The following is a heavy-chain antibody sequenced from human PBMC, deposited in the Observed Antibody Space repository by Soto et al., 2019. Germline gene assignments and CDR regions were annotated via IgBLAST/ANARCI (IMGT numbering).Heavy chain of an antibody. Sequence: EVQLLESGGGLVQPGGSLRLSCAASGLTFSTFSMSWVRQPPGKGLEWVSGISGSGGSIYYADSVKGRFTISRASSSNTLYLQRSSLRAEDTAVYYWAKCRGDSWYLYCYDYWGQGTLVTVSS. J-gene: IGHJ4*02. CDR2: ISGSGGSI. V-gene: IGHV3-23*01. CDR1: GLTFSTFS. CDR3: AKCRGDSWYLYCYDY. D-gene: IGHD5-12*01.